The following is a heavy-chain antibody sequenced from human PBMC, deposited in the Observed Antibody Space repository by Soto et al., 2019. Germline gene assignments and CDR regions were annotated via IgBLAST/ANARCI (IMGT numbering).Heavy chain of an antibody. CDR1: GGSITSSGYY. Sequence: QVQLQESGPGLVKPSQTLSLTCTVSGGSITSSGYYWSWIRQHPGEGLEWIGFTSNSGSTSYNPSLKSRVTISVDTSSNQFSLKLSSVTAADTAVYYCARRYGYSFDYWGQGTLVTVSS. J-gene: IGHJ4*02. V-gene: IGHV4-31*03. CDR2: TSNSGST. CDR3: ARRYGYSFDY. D-gene: IGHD1-20*01.